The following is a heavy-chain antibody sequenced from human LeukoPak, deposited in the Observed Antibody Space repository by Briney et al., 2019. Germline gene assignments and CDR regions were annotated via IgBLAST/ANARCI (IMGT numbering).Heavy chain of an antibody. CDR3: ARRGYSYADAFDI. J-gene: IGHJ3*02. CDR2: IYYSGST. V-gene: IGHV4-59*08. D-gene: IGHD5-18*01. Sequence: PSETLSLTCTVSGASISSYYWSWIRQPPGKGLEWIGYIYYSGSTNYNPSLKSRVTISVDTSKNQFSLKLSSVTAADTAVYYCARRGYSYADAFDIWGQGTMVTVSS. CDR1: GASISSYY.